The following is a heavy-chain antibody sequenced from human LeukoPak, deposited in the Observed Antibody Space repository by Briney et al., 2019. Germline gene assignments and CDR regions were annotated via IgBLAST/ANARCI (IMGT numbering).Heavy chain of an antibody. V-gene: IGHV3-23*01. D-gene: IGHD6-13*01. Sequence: PGGSLRLSCAASGFTFSSYAMSWVRQAPGKGLEWVSAISGSGGSTYYADSVKGRFTISRDNSKNTLYVQMNSLRAEDTAVYYCAARSNNWYVLDNWGQGTLVTVSS. CDR3: AARSNNWYVLDN. CDR2: ISGSGGST. J-gene: IGHJ4*02. CDR1: GFTFSSYA.